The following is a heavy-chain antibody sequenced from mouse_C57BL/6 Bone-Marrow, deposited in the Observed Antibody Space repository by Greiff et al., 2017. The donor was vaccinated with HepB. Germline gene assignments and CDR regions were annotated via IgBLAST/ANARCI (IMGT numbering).Heavy chain of an antibody. CDR2: IYPRSGNT. CDR1: GYTFTSYG. J-gene: IGHJ2*01. V-gene: IGHV1-81*01. CDR3: ARYPRLEDYFDY. Sequence: VQLQESGAELARPGASVKLSCKASGYTFTSYGISWVKQRTGQGLEWIGEIYPRSGNTYYNEKFKGKATLTADKSSSTAYMELRSLTSEDSAVYFCARYPRLEDYFDYWGQGTTLTVSS. D-gene: IGHD2-13*01.